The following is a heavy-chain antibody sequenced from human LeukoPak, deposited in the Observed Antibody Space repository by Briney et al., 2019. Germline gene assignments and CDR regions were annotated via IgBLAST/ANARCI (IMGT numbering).Heavy chain of an antibody. CDR3: ARGNSPSTYYDFWSGKKPTDY. Sequence: GASVKVSCKVSGYTLTELSMHWVRQAPRKGLEWMGGFDPEDGETIYAQKFQGRVTITTDESTNTAYMELSSLRSEDTAVYYCARGNSPSTYYDFWSGKKPTDYWGQGTLVTVSS. CDR2: FDPEDGET. D-gene: IGHD3-3*01. CDR1: GYTLTELS. V-gene: IGHV1-24*01. J-gene: IGHJ4*02.